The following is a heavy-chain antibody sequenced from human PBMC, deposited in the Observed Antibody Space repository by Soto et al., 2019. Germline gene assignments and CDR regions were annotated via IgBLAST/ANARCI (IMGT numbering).Heavy chain of an antibody. Sequence: QVQLQQWGAGLLKPSETLSLTCAVYGGSFSGYYWSWIRQPPGKGLEWIGEINHSGSTNYNPSLKSRVTISVDTSKNQFSLKLSSVTAADTAVYYCATARCSSTSCYRPFDYWGQGTLVTVSS. CDR1: GGSFSGYY. J-gene: IGHJ4*02. V-gene: IGHV4-34*01. CDR2: INHSGST. D-gene: IGHD2-2*01. CDR3: ATARCSSTSCYRPFDY.